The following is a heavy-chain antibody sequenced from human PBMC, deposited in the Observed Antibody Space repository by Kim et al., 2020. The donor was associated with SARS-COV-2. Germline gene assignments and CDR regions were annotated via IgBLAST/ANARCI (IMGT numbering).Heavy chain of an antibody. CDR2: ISSSSSYI. V-gene: IGHV3-21*01. Sequence: GGYLRLSCAASGFTFSSYSMNWVRQAPGKGLEWVSSISSSSSYIYYADSVKGRFTISRDNAKNSLYLQMNSLRAEDTAVYYCARDFGGMVHAASGWLRSENEFDPWGQGTLVTVSS. D-gene: IGHD5-12*01. J-gene: IGHJ5*02. CDR1: GFTFSSYS. CDR3: ARDFGGMVHAASGWLRSENEFDP.